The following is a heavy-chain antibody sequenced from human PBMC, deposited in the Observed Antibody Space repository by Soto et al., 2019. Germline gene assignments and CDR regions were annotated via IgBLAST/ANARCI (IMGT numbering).Heavy chain of an antibody. CDR1: DGSISSDY. D-gene: IGHD2-2*01. CDR3: ARDRVVLVPAADYFDY. V-gene: IGHV4-59*01. Sequence: PSETLSLTCTVSDGSISSDYWSWIRQPPGKGLEWIGYIYYSGSTNYNPSLKSRVTISVDTSKNQFSLKLSSVTAADTAVYYCARDRVVLVPAADYFDYWGQGTLVTVSS. CDR2: IYYSGST. J-gene: IGHJ4*02.